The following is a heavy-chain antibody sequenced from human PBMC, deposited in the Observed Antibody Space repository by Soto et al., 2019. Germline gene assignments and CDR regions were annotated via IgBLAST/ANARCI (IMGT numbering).Heavy chain of an antibody. CDR3: ARETHLGSYRYLIPHY. J-gene: IGHJ4*02. CDR1: GGSISSSSYY. Sequence: QLQLQESGPGLVKPSETLSLTCTVSGGSISSSSYYWGWIRQPPGKGLEWIGSIYYSGSTYYNPSLKSRVTISADTSKNPFSLKLSSVTAADTAVYYCARETHLGSYRYLIPHYWGQGTLLTVSS. V-gene: IGHV4-39*02. CDR2: IYYSGST. D-gene: IGHD3-16*02.